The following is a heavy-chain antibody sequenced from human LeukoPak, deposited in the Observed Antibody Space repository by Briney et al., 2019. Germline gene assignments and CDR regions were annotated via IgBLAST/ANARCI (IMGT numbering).Heavy chain of an antibody. D-gene: IGHD3-22*01. CDR1: GFTFSSYS. Sequence: PGGSLRLSCAASGFTFSSYSMNWVRQAPGKGLEWVSYISSSSSTIYYADSVKGRFTISRDNAKNTLYLQMNSLRAEDTAVYYCAKDPDSSGYYSNWFDSWGQGTLVTVSS. CDR2: ISSSSSTI. V-gene: IGHV3-48*01. J-gene: IGHJ5*01. CDR3: AKDPDSSGYYSNWFDS.